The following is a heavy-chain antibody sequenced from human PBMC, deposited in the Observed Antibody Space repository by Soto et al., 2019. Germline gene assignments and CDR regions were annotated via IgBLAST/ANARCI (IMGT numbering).Heavy chain of an antibody. J-gene: IGHJ3*02. CDR2: IIPILGIA. V-gene: IGHV1-69*04. CDR3: ARDKYCSSTSCRRGAFHI. CDR1: GGTFSSYT. Sequence: SVKVSCKASGGTFSSYTISWVRQAPGQGLEWMGRIIPILGIANYAQKFQGRVTITADKSTSTAYMELSSLRSEDTAVYYCARDKYCSSTSCRRGAFHIWGQGTMVTVSS. D-gene: IGHD2-2*01.